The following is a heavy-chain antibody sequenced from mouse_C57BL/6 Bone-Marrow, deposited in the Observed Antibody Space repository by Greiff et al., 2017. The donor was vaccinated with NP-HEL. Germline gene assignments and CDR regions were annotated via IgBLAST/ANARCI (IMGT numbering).Heavy chain of an antibody. D-gene: IGHD2-4*01. Sequence: QVQLQQSGAELVRPGASVKLSCKASGYTFTDYYINWVKQRPGQGLEWIARIYPGSGNTYYNEKFKGKATLTAEKSSSTAYMQLSSLTSEDSAVYFCARDSRSTMITYYFDYWGQGTTLTVSS. J-gene: IGHJ2*01. CDR2: IYPGSGNT. CDR3: ARDSRSTMITYYFDY. CDR1: GYTFTDYY. V-gene: IGHV1-76*01.